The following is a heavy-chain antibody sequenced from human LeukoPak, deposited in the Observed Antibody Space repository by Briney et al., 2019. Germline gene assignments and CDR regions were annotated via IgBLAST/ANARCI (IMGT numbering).Heavy chain of an antibody. CDR1: GGSFSGYY. V-gene: IGHV4-34*01. CDR2: INHSGST. CDR3: ARRLATLLWFGEAFDY. J-gene: IGHJ4*02. D-gene: IGHD3-10*01. Sequence: SETLSLTCAVYGGSFSGYYWSWIRQPPGKGLEWIREINHSGSTNYNPSLKSRVTISVDTSKNQFSLKLSSVTAADTAVYYCARRLATLLWFGEAFDYWGQGTLVTVSS.